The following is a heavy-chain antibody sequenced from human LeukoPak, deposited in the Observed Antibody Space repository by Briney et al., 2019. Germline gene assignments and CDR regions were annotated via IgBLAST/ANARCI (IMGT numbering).Heavy chain of an antibody. CDR2: ISGSGGST. J-gene: IGHJ3*02. Sequence: GGSLRLSCAASGFTFSSYGMHWVRQAPGKGLEWVSAISGSGGSTYYADSVKGRFTISRDNSKNTLYLQMNSLRAEDTAVYYCAKDRRTVYYGSGNALFDIWGQGTMVTVSS. CDR3: AKDRRTVYYGSGNALFDI. V-gene: IGHV3-23*01. D-gene: IGHD3-10*01. CDR1: GFTFSSYG.